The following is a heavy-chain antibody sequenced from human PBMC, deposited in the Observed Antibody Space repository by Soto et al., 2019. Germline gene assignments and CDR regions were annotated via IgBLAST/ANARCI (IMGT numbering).Heavy chain of an antibody. D-gene: IGHD1-1*01. Sequence: QVQLVQSGAEMKEPGSSVKVSCKTSGGTFSSSAISWLRQAPGQGLEWMGGIIPLFRTPDYAQKFQGRVTIAADESSSSAYIVLSSLRAEDMAVYYWSTDTDRTQLGANDYYLLDVWGQGTTITVSS. CDR1: GGTFSSSA. CDR3: STDTDRTQLGANDYYLLDV. V-gene: IGHV1-69*12. J-gene: IGHJ6*02. CDR2: IIPLFRTP.